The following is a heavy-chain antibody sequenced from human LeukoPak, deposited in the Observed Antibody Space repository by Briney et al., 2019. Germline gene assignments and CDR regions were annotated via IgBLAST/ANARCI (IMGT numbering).Heavy chain of an antibody. V-gene: IGHV4-34*01. CDR2: INHSGST. CDR1: GGSFSGYY. D-gene: IGHD3-9*01. J-gene: IGHJ6*03. CDR3: AREEAHYDILTGYRGLYYYYYMDV. Sequence: SETLSLTCAVYGGSFSGYYWSWIRQPPGKGLEWIGEINHSGSTNYNPSLKSRVTISVDTSKNQFSLKLSSVTAADTAVYYCAREEAHYDILTGYRGLYYYYYMDVWGKGTTVTISS.